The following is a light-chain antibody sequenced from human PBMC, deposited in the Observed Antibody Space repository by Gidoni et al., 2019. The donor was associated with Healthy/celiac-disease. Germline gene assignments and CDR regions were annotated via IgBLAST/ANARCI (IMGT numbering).Light chain of an antibody. J-gene: IGKJ2*01. Sequence: VFTQSPCTLSLSPGERATLSCRASQSVSSSYLAWYQQKPGQAPRRLIYGASSRATGIPDRFSGSGSGTEFILTISRLEPEDVAVDYCQQYGSSPLYTFGQGTKLEIK. CDR3: QQYGSSPLYT. V-gene: IGKV3-20*01. CDR2: GAS. CDR1: QSVSSSY.